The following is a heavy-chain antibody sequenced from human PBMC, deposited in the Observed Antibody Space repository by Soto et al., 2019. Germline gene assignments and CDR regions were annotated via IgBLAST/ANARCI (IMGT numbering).Heavy chain of an antibody. V-gene: IGHV3-23*01. CDR1: GFTFSSYA. CDR2: ISGNSGKT. CDR3: AKLGFVLMELYYFHQ. J-gene: IGHJ4*01. D-gene: IGHD2-8*01. Sequence: GSLRLSCTASGFTFSSYAMSWVRQAPGKELEWVSTISGNSGKTNCAESVKGRFSISRDNSKNTVHLQLDSLRAEDTAVYFCAKLGFVLMELYYFHQWGHGTLVTV.